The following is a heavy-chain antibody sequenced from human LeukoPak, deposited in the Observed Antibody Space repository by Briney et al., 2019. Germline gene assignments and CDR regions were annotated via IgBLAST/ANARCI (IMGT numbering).Heavy chain of an antibody. CDR2: IYYSGST. CDR3: ARHEHGGCDY. Sequence: PSETLSLTCTVSGGSISTYYWSWVRQPPGKGLEWIGYIYYSGSTNYNPSLKSRVTISVDTSKNQFSLKLTSVTAADTAVYYCARHEHGGCDYWGPRTLVTVSS. J-gene: IGHJ4*02. D-gene: IGHD1/OR15-1a*01. V-gene: IGHV4-59*08. CDR1: GGSISTYY.